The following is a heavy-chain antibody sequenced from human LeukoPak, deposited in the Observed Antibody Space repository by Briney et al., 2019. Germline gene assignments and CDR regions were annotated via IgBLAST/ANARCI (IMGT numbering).Heavy chain of an antibody. D-gene: IGHD6-13*01. V-gene: IGHV3-23*01. CDR3: AKGRGYRIAATGSYFDC. J-gene: IGHJ4*02. CDR2: ISGSGGST. Sequence: PGGSLRLSCAASGFTFSSYAMSWVRQAPGKGLEWVSAISGSGGSTYYADSVKGRFTISRDNSKNTLYLQMNSLRAEDTAVYYCAKGRGYRIAATGSYFDCWGQGTLITVSS. CDR1: GFTFSSYA.